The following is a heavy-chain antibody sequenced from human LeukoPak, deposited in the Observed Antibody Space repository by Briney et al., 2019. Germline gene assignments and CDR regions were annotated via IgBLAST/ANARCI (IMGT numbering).Heavy chain of an antibody. CDR3: ARRRGRYSGDAFDI. Sequence: KHGESLKTSCKASGYSFTTYWIGWVRQMPGKGLEWMGIIYPGDSDTRYSPSFQGQVTISADKSMSTAYLQWSSLKASDTAMYYCARRRGRYSGDAFDIWGQGTMVTVSS. CDR1: GYSFTTYW. J-gene: IGHJ3*02. D-gene: IGHD1-26*01. CDR2: IYPGDSDT. V-gene: IGHV5-51*01.